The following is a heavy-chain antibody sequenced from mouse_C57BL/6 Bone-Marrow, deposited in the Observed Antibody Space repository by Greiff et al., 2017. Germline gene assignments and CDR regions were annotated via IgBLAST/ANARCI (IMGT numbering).Heavy chain of an antibody. D-gene: IGHD3-2*02. CDR3: ARDRDSSGYDYFDY. CDR1: GFTFSDYY. J-gene: IGHJ2*01. V-gene: IGHV5-16*01. Sequence: EVQVVESEGGLVQPGSSMKLSCTASGFTFSDYYMAWVRQVPEKGLEWVANINYDGSSTYYLDSLKSRFIISRDNAKNILYLQMSSLKSEDTATYYCARDRDSSGYDYFDYWGQGTTLTVSS. CDR2: INYDGSST.